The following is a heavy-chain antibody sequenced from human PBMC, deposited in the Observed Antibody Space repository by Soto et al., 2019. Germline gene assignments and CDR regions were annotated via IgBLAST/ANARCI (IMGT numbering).Heavy chain of an antibody. CDR2: INAGNGNT. Sequence: SVKVSCKASGYTFSSYAMHWVRQAPGQRLEWMGWINAGNGNTKYSQKFQGRVTITRDTSASTAYMELSSLRSEDTAVYYCARADKVTTVTIIGMDVWGQGTTVTVSS. V-gene: IGHV1-3*01. J-gene: IGHJ6*02. D-gene: IGHD4-4*01. CDR1: GYTFSSYA. CDR3: ARADKVTTVTIIGMDV.